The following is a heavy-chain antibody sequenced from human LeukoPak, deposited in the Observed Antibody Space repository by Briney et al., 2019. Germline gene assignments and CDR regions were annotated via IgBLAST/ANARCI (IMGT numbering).Heavy chain of an antibody. V-gene: IGHV3-73*01. J-gene: IGHJ5*02. CDR2: IRSKANSYAT. CDR1: GFTFSVSA. CDR3: TSRLVGANTSQTLAP. Sequence: PGGSLRLSCAASGFTFSVSAMHWVRQASGKGLEWVGRIRSKANSYATAYAAAVKGRFTISRHDSKNTAYLQMNSLKTEDTAVYYCTSRLVGANTSQTLAPWGEGTLVTVSS. D-gene: IGHD1-26*01.